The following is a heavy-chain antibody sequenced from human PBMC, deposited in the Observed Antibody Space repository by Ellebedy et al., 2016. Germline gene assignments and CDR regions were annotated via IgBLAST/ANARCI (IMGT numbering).Heavy chain of an antibody. CDR3: AVSGGGSGLR. J-gene: IGHJ4*02. Sequence: ESLKISXAASGFTFSSYSMSWIRQPPGKGLEWIGEINHSGSTNYNPSLKSRVTISVDTSKNQFSLKLSSVTAADTAVYYCAVSGGGSGLRWGQGTLVTVSS. CDR1: GFTFSSYS. CDR2: INHSGST. V-gene: IGHV4-34*08. D-gene: IGHD3-10*02.